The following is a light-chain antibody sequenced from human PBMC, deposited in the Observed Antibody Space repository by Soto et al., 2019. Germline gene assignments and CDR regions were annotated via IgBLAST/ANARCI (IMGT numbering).Light chain of an antibody. Sequence: EIVLTQSPGTLSLSPGERATLSCRASQSVSSSYLAWYQQKPGQAPRLLIYGASSRATGIQDRFSGSGSGTDFTLTISRLEPEDFAVYYCQQYGSSPPGLTFGGGTKVEIK. CDR3: QQYGSSPPGLT. CDR2: GAS. CDR1: QSVSSSY. J-gene: IGKJ4*01. V-gene: IGKV3-20*01.